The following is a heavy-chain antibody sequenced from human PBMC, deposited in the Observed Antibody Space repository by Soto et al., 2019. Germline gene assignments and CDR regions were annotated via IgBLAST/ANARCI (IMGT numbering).Heavy chain of an antibody. V-gene: IGHV3-53*02. CDR1: GFTVSGNY. CDR2: IYNGGGT. CDR3: ASTRGSSYDY. Sequence: EVQLVETGGGLIQPGGSQRLSCAASGFTVSGNYMSWVRQAPGKGLEWVSVIYNGGGTYYADSVKGRFTISRDNSKNTLYLQMNSLSAEDTAVYYCASTRGSSYDYWGQGTLVTVSS. J-gene: IGHJ4*02. D-gene: IGHD6-6*01.